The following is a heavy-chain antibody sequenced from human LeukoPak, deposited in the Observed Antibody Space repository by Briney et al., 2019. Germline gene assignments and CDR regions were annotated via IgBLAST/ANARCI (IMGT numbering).Heavy chain of an antibody. Sequence: SQTLSLTCAISGDSFSSNSAAWNWIRQSPSSGLEWLGRTYYRSKWYNDYAVSVKSRVSINPDTSKNQFSLRLNSVTPEDTAVYYCARDVGYTTSSGGVYYYYGMDVWGQGTTVTVSS. CDR3: ARDVGYTTSSGGVYYYYGMDV. J-gene: IGHJ6*02. CDR2: TYYRSKWYN. CDR1: GDSFSSNSAA. V-gene: IGHV6-1*01. D-gene: IGHD6-6*01.